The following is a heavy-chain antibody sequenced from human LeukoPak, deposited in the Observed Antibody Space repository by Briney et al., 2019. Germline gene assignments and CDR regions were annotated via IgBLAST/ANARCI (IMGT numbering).Heavy chain of an antibody. CDR2: IYYSGST. J-gene: IGHJ4*02. Sequence: SETLSLTCTVSGGSVSSYYWSWIRQPPGKGLEWIGYIYYSGSTDYNPSLKSRVTISVDTSKNQFSLRLSSVTAADTAVYYCARGTGSGSYPFDYWGQGTLVTVSS. CDR3: ARGTGSGSYPFDY. D-gene: IGHD3-10*01. V-gene: IGHV4-59*02. CDR1: GGSVSSYY.